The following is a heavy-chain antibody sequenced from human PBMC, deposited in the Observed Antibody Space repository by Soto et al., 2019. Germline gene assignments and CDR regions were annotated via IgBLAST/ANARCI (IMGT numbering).Heavy chain of an antibody. CDR3: AKCSEVVPAAPVDY. V-gene: IGHV3-23*01. J-gene: IGHJ4*02. CDR2: ISGSGGST. D-gene: IGHD2-2*01. Sequence: GGSLSLSCAASGFTFSSYAMSWVRQAPGKGLEWVSAISGSGGSTYYADSVKGRFTISRDNSKNTLYLQMNSLRAEDTAVYYCAKCSEVVPAAPVDYWGQGTLVTVSS. CDR1: GFTFSSYA.